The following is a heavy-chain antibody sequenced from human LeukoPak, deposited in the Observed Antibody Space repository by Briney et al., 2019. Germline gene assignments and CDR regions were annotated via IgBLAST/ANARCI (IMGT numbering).Heavy chain of an antibody. V-gene: IGHV4-61*01. CDR3: ARDKEDCSSTSCNNWFDP. CDR1: GGSISSGSYY. CDR2: IYYSGST. Sequence: SETLSLTCTVSGGSISSGSYYWSWIRQPPGKGLGWIGYIYYSGSTNYNPSLKSRVTISVDTSKNQFSLKLSSVTAADTAVYYCARDKEDCSSTSCNNWFDPWGQGTLVTVSS. D-gene: IGHD2-2*01. J-gene: IGHJ5*02.